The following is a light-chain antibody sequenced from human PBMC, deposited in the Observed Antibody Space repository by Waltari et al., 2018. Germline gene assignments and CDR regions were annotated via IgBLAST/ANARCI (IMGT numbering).Light chain of an antibody. CDR2: DVS. CDR1: SSDIGRYDI. J-gene: IGLJ3*02. Sequence: QSALTQPASVSGSPGQSVTISCTGASSDIGRYDIVSWYQQHPGNAPKLIICDVSKRPARVSYRLPGSKSGEPACLTISVLQSEYEGDYYCCSYAGNYIWVLGGGTRLTVL. V-gene: IGLV2-23*02. CDR3: CSYAGNYIWV.